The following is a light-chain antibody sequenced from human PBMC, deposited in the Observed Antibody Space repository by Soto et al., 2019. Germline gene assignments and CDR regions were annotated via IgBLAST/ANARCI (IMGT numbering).Light chain of an antibody. J-gene: IGLJ1*01. V-gene: IGLV2-14*03. CDR1: RSDVGGYNY. CDR3: CSYTSSSTYV. Sequence: QSVLTQPASVSGSPGQSITISCTGTRSDVGGYNYVYWHQHHPGKAPKLIIYDVTNRPSGVSDRFSGSKSGNTASLTISGLQAEDEADYYCCSYTSSSTYVFGPGTKATVL. CDR2: DVT.